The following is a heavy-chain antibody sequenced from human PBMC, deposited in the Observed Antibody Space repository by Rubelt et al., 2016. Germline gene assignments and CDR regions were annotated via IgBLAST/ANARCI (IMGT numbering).Heavy chain of an antibody. Sequence: VQLVESGGGLVQPGGSLTLSCAASGFIFSGYWMSWARQAPGKGLEWVAVIWFDGRKKFYADSVKGRFTISRDNSKNTLFLEVNDLRAEDTAVYYCARDGRKEGVTMAYWGQGTLVTVSS. CDR3: ARDGRKEGVTMAY. V-gene: IGHV3-33*08. CDR2: IWFDGRKK. CDR1: GFIFSGYW. J-gene: IGHJ4*02. D-gene: IGHD1-26*01.